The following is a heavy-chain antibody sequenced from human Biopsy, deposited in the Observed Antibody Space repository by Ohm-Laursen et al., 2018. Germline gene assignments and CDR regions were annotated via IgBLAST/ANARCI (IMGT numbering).Heavy chain of an antibody. Sequence: TQTLTLTCAISGDSISNKAAAWDWIRRSPSRGLEWLGRTYYRTQWFFDYAVFVRSRISIKPDTSKNQFPLELNSVTPEDTAVYFCARETPTGIPFNWFDPWGQGTLVTVSS. D-gene: IGHD1-1*01. CDR1: GDSISNKAAA. CDR3: ARETPTGIPFNWFDP. V-gene: IGHV6-1*01. J-gene: IGHJ5*02. CDR2: TYYRTQWFF.